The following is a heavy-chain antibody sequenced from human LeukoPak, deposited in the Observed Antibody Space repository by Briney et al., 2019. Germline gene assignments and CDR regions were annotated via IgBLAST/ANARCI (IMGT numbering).Heavy chain of an antibody. D-gene: IGHD4-17*01. V-gene: IGHV1-18*04. Sequence: ASVKVSCKASGYTFTGYYMHWVRQAPGQGLEWMGWISANNGDIHPAQKFQGRVALTIDTSTNTAFMELRSLRFDDTAVYYCATNTVTLPLDAFDIWGQGTMVTVSS. J-gene: IGHJ3*02. CDR1: GYTFTGYY. CDR3: ATNTVTLPLDAFDI. CDR2: ISANNGDI.